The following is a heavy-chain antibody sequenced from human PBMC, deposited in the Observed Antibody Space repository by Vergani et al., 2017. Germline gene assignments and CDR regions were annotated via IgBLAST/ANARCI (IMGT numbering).Heavy chain of an antibody. J-gene: IGHJ5*02. Sequence: QITLKESGPTLVKPTQTLTLTCTFSGFSLSTSGVGLGWIRQPPGMALEWLALIYWNDDNRYSPSLKSSLTITKDSSKNQLVLTITNMDPVDTATYYCSHSKYDIVIGYIGIDPWGQGTLVTVSS. CDR3: SHSKYDIVIGYIGIDP. CDR1: GFSLSTSGVG. V-gene: IGHV2-5*01. CDR2: IYWNDDN. D-gene: IGHD3-9*01.